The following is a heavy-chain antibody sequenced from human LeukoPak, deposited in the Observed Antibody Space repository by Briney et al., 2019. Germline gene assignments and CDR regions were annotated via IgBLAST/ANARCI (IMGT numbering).Heavy chain of an antibody. CDR3: ARRGYYYDSSGGSYYFDY. J-gene: IGHJ4*02. CDR2: IYYSGST. Sequence: PSETLSLTCTVSGGSISSSSYYWGWIRQPPGKGLEWIGSIYYSGSTHYNPSLKSRVTISVDTSKNQFSLKLSSVTAADTAVYYCARRGYYYDSSGGSYYFDYWGQGTLVTVSS. CDR1: GGSISSSSYY. V-gene: IGHV4-39*01. D-gene: IGHD3-22*01.